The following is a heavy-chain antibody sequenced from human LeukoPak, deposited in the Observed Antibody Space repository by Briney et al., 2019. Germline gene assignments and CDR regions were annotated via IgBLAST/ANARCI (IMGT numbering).Heavy chain of an antibody. CDR1: GFTFSSYS. CDR3: ARVVMGAAIGDYYYYMDV. V-gene: IGHV3-21*01. D-gene: IGHD1-26*01. Sequence: GGSLRLSCAASGFTFSSYSMNWSRQAPGKGLEGASSISSSSSYIYYADSVKGRFTISRDNAKNSLYLQMNSLRAEDTAVYYCARVVMGAAIGDYYYYMDVWGKGTTVTVSS. CDR2: ISSSSSYI. J-gene: IGHJ6*03.